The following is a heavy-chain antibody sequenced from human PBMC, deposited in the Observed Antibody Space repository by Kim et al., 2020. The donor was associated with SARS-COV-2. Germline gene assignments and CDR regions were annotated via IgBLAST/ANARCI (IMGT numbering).Heavy chain of an antibody. CDR3: ARDQVLRYFDWLLSPRSYYYCYGIDV. J-gene: IGHJ6*02. V-gene: IGHV3-33*01. Sequence: GGSLRLSCAASGFTFSSYGMHWVRQAPGKGLEWVAVIWYDGSNKYYADSVKGRFTISRDNSKNTLYLQMNSLRAEDTAVYYCARDQVLRYFDWLLSPRSYYYCYGIDVWGQGTTVTVSS. CDR1: GFTFSSYG. CDR2: IWYDGSNK. D-gene: IGHD3-9*01.